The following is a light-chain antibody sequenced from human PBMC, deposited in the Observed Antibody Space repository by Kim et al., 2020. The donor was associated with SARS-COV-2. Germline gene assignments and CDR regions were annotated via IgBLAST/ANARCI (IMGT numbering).Light chain of an antibody. Sequence: EIVLTQSPATLSLSPGERATLSCTASQNINPYQAWYQHKPRQPPTLLIYDASYSAAGIPARFIGRGFETGFTLPISALDPNDLAIYYFQQRNSWPPFTFGQGRPREIK. J-gene: IGKJ5*01. V-gene: IGKV3-11*01. CDR1: QNINPY. CDR2: DAS. CDR3: QQRNSWPPFT.